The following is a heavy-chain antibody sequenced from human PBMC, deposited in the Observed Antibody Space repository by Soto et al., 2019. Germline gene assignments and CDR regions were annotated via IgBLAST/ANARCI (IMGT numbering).Heavy chain of an antibody. CDR3: ARPGGSYPDPFDI. Sequence: GESLKISCNGSGYRFTIYWIGWVRQMPGKGLEWMGIIYPADSDTRYSPSFQGQVTISADKSISTAYLQWSSLKASDTAMYYCARPGGSYPDPFDIWGQGTMVTVSS. CDR1: GYRFTIYW. D-gene: IGHD1-26*01. CDR2: IYPADSDT. V-gene: IGHV5-51*01. J-gene: IGHJ3*02.